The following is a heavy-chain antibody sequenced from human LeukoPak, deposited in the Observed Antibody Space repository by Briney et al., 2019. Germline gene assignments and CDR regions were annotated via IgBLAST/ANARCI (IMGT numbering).Heavy chain of an antibody. Sequence: ASVKVSCKASGYTFTNYGISWVRQAPGQGLEWMGWISGYNGNTNYAQRLQGRVTLTTDTSTNTAYMELRSLTSDDTAVYYCARGRGLLTVTRVGYWGQGTLVTVSS. CDR1: GYTFTNYG. V-gene: IGHV1-18*01. CDR2: ISGYNGNT. CDR3: ARGRGLLTVTRVGY. J-gene: IGHJ4*02. D-gene: IGHD4-17*01.